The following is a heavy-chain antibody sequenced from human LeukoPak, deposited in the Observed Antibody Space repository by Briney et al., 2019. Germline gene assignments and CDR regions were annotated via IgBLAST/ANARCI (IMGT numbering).Heavy chain of an antibody. V-gene: IGHV1-2*02. CDR1: GYTFTGYY. D-gene: IGHD5-12*01. J-gene: IGHJ6*02. CDR2: INPNSGGT. Sequence: ASVKVSCKASGYTFTGYYMHWVRQAPRQGLEWMGWINPNSGGTNYAQKFQGRVTMTRDTSISTAYMELSRLRSDDTAVYYCARVMKRWLQLRIGYYYGMDVWGQGTTVTVPS. CDR3: ARVMKRWLQLRIGYYYGMDV.